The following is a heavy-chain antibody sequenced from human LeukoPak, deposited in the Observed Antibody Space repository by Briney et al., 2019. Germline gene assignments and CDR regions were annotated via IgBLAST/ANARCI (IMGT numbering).Heavy chain of an antibody. CDR2: FDPEDGET. Sequence: GASVKVSCKVSGYTLTELSMHWVRQAPGKGLEWMGGFDPEDGETIYAQKFQGRVTMTEDTSTDTAYMELSSLRSEDTAVYYCATGGEYSSSWYGLYDYWGQGTLVTVSS. CDR1: GYTLTELS. J-gene: IGHJ4*02. D-gene: IGHD6-13*01. CDR3: ATGGEYSSSWYGLYDY. V-gene: IGHV1-24*01.